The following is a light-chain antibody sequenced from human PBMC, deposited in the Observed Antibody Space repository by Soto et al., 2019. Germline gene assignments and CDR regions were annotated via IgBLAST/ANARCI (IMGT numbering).Light chain of an antibody. CDR3: QHFGNSLWT. V-gene: IGKV3-20*01. J-gene: IGKJ1*01. CDR1: QSVASRN. Sequence: EIVLTQSPGTLSLSPGERATLSCRASQSVASRNLAWYRQKSGQAPRLLIYGASSRAIHTPDRFSGSGSGTDFTLTISGLEPEDFAVYYCQHFGNSLWTFGQGTKVDIK. CDR2: GAS.